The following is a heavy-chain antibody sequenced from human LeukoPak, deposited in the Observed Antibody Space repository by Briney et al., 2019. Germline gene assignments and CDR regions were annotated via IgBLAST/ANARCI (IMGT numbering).Heavy chain of an antibody. J-gene: IGHJ4*02. V-gene: IGHV4-4*02. CDR3: ARLSLKVLEWSPTKGKETHYFDY. D-gene: IGHD3-3*01. CDR1: GGSISSSNW. Sequence: SETLSLTCAVSGGSISSSNWWSWVRQPPGKGLEWIGEIYHSGNTNYNPSLKSRVTILEDKSKNQFSLKLSSVTAADTAVYYCARLSLKVLEWSPTKGKETHYFDYWGQGTLVTVSS. CDR2: IYHSGNT.